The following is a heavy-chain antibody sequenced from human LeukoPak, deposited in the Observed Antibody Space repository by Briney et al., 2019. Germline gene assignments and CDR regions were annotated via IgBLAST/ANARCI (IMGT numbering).Heavy chain of an antibody. CDR1: GGSFSGYY. Sequence: SETLSLTCAVYGGSFSGYYWSWIRQPPGKGLEWIGEINHSGSTNYNPSLKSRVTISVDTSKNQFSLKLSSVTAADTAVYYCARNRPNCSSASCYSGVVGYYYYMDVWGKGTTVTVSS. J-gene: IGHJ6*03. V-gene: IGHV4-34*01. D-gene: IGHD2-2*02. CDR3: ARNRPNCSSASCYSGVVGYYYYMDV. CDR2: INHSGST.